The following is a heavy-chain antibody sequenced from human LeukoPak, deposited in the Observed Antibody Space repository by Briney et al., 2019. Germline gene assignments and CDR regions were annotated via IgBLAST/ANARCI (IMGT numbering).Heavy chain of an antibody. V-gene: IGHV1-2*02. CDR1: GYTFTGYY. Sequence: ASVKVSCKSSGYTFTGYYMHWVRQAPGQGLEWMGWINPNTGGINYAQKFQGRVTMTRDTSISAAYMELSRLRSDDTAVYYCARDPYSNYFDYWGQGTQVTVSS. CDR2: INPNTGGI. D-gene: IGHD5-18*01. CDR3: ARDPYSNYFDY. J-gene: IGHJ4*02.